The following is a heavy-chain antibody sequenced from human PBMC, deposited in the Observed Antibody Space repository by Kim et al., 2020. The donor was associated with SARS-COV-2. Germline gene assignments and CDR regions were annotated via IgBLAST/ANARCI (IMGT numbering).Heavy chain of an antibody. J-gene: IGHJ5*02. D-gene: IGHD3-10*02. V-gene: IGHV3-20*01. Sequence: ADSVKGRLTISRDNAKNSLYLQMNSLRAEDTALYHCARVEFVRGVGWFDPWGQGTLVTVSS. CDR3: ARVEFVRGVGWFDP.